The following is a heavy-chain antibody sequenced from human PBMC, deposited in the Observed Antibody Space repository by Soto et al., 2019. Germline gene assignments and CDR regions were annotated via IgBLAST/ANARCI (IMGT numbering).Heavy chain of an antibody. V-gene: IGHV1-8*01. J-gene: IGHJ5*02. CDR2: MNPNSGNT. Sequence: QVQLVQSGAEVKKPGASVKVSCKASGYTFPSYDINWVRQATGQGLEWMGWMNPNSGNTGYAQKFQGRVTMTRNTSISTAYMELSSLRSEETAVYYCASAAAANNWFDPWGQGTLVTVSS. CDR3: ASAAAANNWFDP. D-gene: IGHD6-13*01. CDR1: GYTFPSYD.